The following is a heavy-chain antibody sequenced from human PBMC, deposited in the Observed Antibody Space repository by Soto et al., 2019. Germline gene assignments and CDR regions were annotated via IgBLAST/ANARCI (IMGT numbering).Heavy chain of an antibody. CDR1: GYPFSNYA. CDR2: FSPYNGNA. CDR3: ARAISLIMADPAY. D-gene: IGHD2-8*01. V-gene: IGHV1-18*04. Sequence: ASVKVSCKTSGYPFSNYAIGWVRQAPGQGLERMGWFSPYNGNATYTQKFQSRVSMTTDTSTTRAYMQLTSLTSDDAATYHCARAISLIMADPAYWVHGTLVTVSS. J-gene: IGHJ4*01.